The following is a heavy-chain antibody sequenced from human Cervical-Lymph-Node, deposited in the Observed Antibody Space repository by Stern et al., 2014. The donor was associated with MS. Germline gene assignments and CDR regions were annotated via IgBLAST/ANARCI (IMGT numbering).Heavy chain of an antibody. V-gene: IGHV5-51*01. J-gene: IGHJ6*02. CDR3: ARVMNYYDSDMDV. Sequence: EVQLLQSGAEVKKPGESLKISCKGSGYSFTSYWIGWVRQMPGKGLEWMGSIYTGGSDTRYSHSLQGQVTISADKSISTAYLQWGSLKASDTAMYYCARVMNYYDSDMDVWGQGTTVTVSS. CDR2: IYTGGSDT. CDR1: GYSFTSYW. D-gene: IGHD3-22*01.